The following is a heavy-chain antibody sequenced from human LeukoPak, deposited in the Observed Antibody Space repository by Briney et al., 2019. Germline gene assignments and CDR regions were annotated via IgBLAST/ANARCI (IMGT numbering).Heavy chain of an antibody. CDR1: GGSISSGGYS. CDR3: ARGYYYGRVDY. D-gene: IGHD3-10*02. V-gene: IGHV4-30-2*01. J-gene: IGHJ4*02. Sequence: SETLSLTCAVSGGSISSGGYSWSWIRQPPGKGLEWIGYIYHSGSTYYNPSHKSRVTISVDRSKNQFSLKLSSVTAADTAVYYCARGYYYGRVDYWGQGTLVTVSS. CDR2: IYHSGST.